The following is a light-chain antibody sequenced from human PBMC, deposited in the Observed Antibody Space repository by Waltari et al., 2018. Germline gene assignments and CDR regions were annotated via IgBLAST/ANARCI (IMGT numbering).Light chain of an antibody. CDR3: QQRNHWIT. CDR2: DAT. CDR1: QNVNMY. V-gene: IGKV3-11*01. Sequence: EIVLTQSPATLSLSPGDRATLSCRASQNVNMYLARYQQQPGQGPRLLLYDATDRAAGVPARFSGSGSGTEFTLTISSLEPEDFAVYHCQQRNHWITFGQGTRLEI. J-gene: IGKJ5*01.